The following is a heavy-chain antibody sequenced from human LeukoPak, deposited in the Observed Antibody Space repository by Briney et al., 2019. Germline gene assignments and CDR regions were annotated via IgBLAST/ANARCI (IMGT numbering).Heavy chain of an antibody. V-gene: IGHV1-46*01. CDR3: ARGGMVRDRRHFQFDH. Sequence: ASVKVSCKASGYTCTSYSMHWVRQAPGQGLEWMGIINPNGGSTIYAQKFQGRVTMTRDTSTSTVYMDLTSLRSEDTAVYYCARGGMVRDRRHFQFDHWGQGTLVTVSS. CDR2: INPNGGST. D-gene: IGHD3-10*01. J-gene: IGHJ4*02. CDR1: GYTCTSYS.